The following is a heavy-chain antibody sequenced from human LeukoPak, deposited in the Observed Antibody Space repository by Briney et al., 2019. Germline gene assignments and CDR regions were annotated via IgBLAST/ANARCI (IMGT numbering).Heavy chain of an antibody. CDR2: ISYDGSNK. Sequence: GGSLRLSCAASGFTFSSYGMHWVRQAPGKGLEWVAVISYDGSNKYYADSVKGRFTISRDNSKNTLYLQMNSLRAEDTAVYYCAKAYYDILTGHNYGMDVWGQGTTVTVSS. CDR3: AKAYYDILTGHNYGMDV. J-gene: IGHJ6*02. CDR1: GFTFSSYG. D-gene: IGHD3-9*01. V-gene: IGHV3-30*18.